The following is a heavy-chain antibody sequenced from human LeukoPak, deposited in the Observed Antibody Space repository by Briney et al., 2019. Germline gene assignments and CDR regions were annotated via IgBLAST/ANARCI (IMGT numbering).Heavy chain of an antibody. V-gene: IGHV4-38-2*02. CDR3: GRWASISRQPGGFFDH. Sequence: SSETLSLTCTVSGDSVTNDFFWGWVRQPPGKELEWIGSFCLGRDTYYRPSLKSRVTISVDTSKNQFSLNLNSVTAADTAVYCCGRWASISRQPGGFFDHWGQGTLVTVSS. D-gene: IGHD3-16*01. CDR2: FCLGRDT. J-gene: IGHJ4*02. CDR1: GDSVTNDFF.